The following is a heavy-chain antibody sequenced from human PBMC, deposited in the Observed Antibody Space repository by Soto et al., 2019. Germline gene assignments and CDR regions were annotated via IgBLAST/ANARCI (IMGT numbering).Heavy chain of an antibody. CDR1: GGTFSSYA. CDR3: ATRAPYYYDSSGSLFDP. D-gene: IGHD3-22*01. Sequence: ASVKVSCKASGGTFSSYAISWVRQAPGQGLEWMGGIIPIFGTASYAQKFQGRVTITADESTSTAYMELSSLRSEDTAVYYCATRAPYYYDSSGSLFDPWGQGTLVTVPQ. V-gene: IGHV1-69*13. CDR2: IIPIFGTA. J-gene: IGHJ5*02.